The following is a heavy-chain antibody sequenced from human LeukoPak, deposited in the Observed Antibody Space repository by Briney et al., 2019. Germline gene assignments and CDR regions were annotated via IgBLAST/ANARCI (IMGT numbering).Heavy chain of an antibody. CDR1: GGTFSSYA. D-gene: IGHD6-13*01. CDR2: ISAYNGNT. V-gene: IGHV1-18*01. J-gene: IGHJ4*02. CDR3: ARATRYSSSWYGGYYFDY. Sequence: ASVKVSCKASGGTFSSYAISWVRQAPGQGLEWMGWISAYNGNTNYAQKLQGRVTMTTDTSTSTAYMELRSLRSDDTAVYYCARATRYSSSWYGGYYFDYWGQGTLVTVSS.